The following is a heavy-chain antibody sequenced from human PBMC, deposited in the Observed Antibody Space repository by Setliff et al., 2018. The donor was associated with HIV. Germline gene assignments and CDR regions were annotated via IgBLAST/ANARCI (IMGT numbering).Heavy chain of an antibody. Sequence: KTSETLSLTCAVSGGSISSSNWWSWVRQPPGKGLEWIGEIDLSGSSNYNPSLKSRVTISVDKSRNQFPLNLNSVTAADTAVYYCARAMGANWSYYYYMDVWGKGTTVTVSS. J-gene: IGHJ6*03. CDR2: IDLSGSS. V-gene: IGHV4-4*02. CDR3: ARAMGANWSYYYYMDV. D-gene: IGHD1-26*01. CDR1: GGSISSSNW.